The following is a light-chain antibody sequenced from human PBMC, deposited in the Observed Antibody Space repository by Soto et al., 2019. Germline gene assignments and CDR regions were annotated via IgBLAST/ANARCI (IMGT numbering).Light chain of an antibody. CDR2: FGS. CDR1: QDIGNL. Sequence: DIQMTQSPSSVSASVGDRVTLTCRASQDIGNLLAWYQQKPGKAPKLLIYFGSNLQTGVPSRFSGSGSGTDFTLTISSLPPEDLATYYCQQADSFPLTFGRGTRVEIK. J-gene: IGKJ4*01. V-gene: IGKV1-12*01. CDR3: QQADSFPLT.